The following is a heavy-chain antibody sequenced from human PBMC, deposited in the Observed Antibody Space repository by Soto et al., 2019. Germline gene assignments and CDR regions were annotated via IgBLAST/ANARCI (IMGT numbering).Heavy chain of an antibody. CDR2: IIPILGIA. V-gene: IGHV1-69*02. CDR1: GGTFSSYT. CDR3: ARSTDYYYYGMDV. Sequence: SVKVSCKASGGTFSSYTISWVRQAPGQGLEWMGRIIPILGIANYAQKFQGRVTITADKSTSTAYMELSSLRSEDTAVYYCARSTDYYYYGMDVWGQGTTVTVSS. D-gene: IGHD2-21*02. J-gene: IGHJ6*02.